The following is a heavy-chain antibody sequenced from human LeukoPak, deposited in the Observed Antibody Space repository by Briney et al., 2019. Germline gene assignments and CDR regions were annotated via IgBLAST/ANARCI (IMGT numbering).Heavy chain of an antibody. Sequence: ASVKVSCKASGYTFTGYYMHWVRQAPGQGLEWMGWINPNSGGTNYAQKFQGRVTMTTDTSTSTAYMELRSLRSDDTAVYYCARRYYDSSGYDWFDPWGQGTLVTVSS. CDR3: ARRYYDSSGYDWFDP. V-gene: IGHV1-2*02. J-gene: IGHJ5*02. CDR1: GYTFTGYY. D-gene: IGHD3-22*01. CDR2: INPNSGGT.